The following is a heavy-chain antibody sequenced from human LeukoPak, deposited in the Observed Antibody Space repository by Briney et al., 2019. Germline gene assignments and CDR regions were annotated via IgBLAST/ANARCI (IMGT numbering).Heavy chain of an antibody. D-gene: IGHD6-13*01. Sequence: ASVKVSCKASGGTFSSYAISWVRQAPGQGLEWMGGIIPIFGTANYAQKFQGRVTITADESTSTAYMELSSLRAEDTAVYYCARDGVPAANDYWGQGTLVTVSS. V-gene: IGHV1-69*01. J-gene: IGHJ4*02. CDR1: GGTFSSYA. CDR2: IIPIFGTA. CDR3: ARDGVPAANDY.